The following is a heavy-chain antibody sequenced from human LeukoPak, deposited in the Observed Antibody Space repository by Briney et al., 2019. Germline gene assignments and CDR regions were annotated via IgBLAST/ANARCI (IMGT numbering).Heavy chain of an antibody. D-gene: IGHD6-19*01. CDR1: GFTFNNYG. Sequence: EPGGSLRLSCAASGFTFNNYGMHWVRQAPGKGLEWVSGISWNSGTLGYADSVKGRFTISRDNAKNSLYLQMNSLRAEDTAVYYCAKGASSGWYGLMDYWGQGTLVTVSS. V-gene: IGHV3-9*01. CDR3: AKGASSGWYGLMDY. CDR2: ISWNSGTL. J-gene: IGHJ4*02.